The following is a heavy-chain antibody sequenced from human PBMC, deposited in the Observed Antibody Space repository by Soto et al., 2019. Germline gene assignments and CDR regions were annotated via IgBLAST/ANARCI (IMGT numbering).Heavy chain of an antibody. CDR1: GFTVSSNY. D-gene: IGHD6-13*01. CDR3: ARDLAGRNYYYGMDV. Sequence: PGGSLRLSCAASGFTVSSNYMSWVRQAPGKGLEWVSVIYSGGSTYYADSVKGRFTISRDNSKNTLYLQMNSLRAEDTAVYYCARDLAGRNYYYGMDVWGQGTTVTV. CDR2: IYSGGST. J-gene: IGHJ6*02. V-gene: IGHV3-53*01.